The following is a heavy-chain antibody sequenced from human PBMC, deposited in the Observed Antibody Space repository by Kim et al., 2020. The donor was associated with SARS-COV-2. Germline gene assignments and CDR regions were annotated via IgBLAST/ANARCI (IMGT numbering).Heavy chain of an antibody. J-gene: IGHJ6*02. V-gene: IGHV1-8*01. Sequence: ASVKVSCKASGYTFTSYDINWVRQATGQGLEWMGWMNPNSGNTGYAQKFQGRVTMTRNTSISTAYMELSSLRSEDTAVYYCARGVSYYYYYGMDVWGQGTTVTVSS. CDR3: ARGVSYYYYYGMDV. CDR2: MNPNSGNT. CDR1: GYTFTSYD.